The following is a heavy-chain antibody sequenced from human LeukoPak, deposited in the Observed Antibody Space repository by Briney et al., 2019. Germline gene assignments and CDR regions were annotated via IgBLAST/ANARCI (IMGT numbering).Heavy chain of an antibody. CDR3: ARWYSSTGMDV. Sequence: GGSRQISCKGSGSRFTSYWIRGVRQMTGKGLEGRGRIDPSDSYTNYSTSFQGHVTISADKSISTAYLQWSSLKASDTAMYYCARWYSSTGMDVWGKGTTVTVSS. J-gene: IGHJ6*04. CDR2: IDPSDSYT. D-gene: IGHD6-13*01. V-gene: IGHV5-10-1*01. CDR1: GSRFTSYW.